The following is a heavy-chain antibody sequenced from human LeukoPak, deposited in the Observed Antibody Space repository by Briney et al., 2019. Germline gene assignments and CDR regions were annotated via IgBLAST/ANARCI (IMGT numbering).Heavy chain of an antibody. J-gene: IGHJ4*02. V-gene: IGHV3-30-3*01. CDR3: ARDPDLEWLFPFDY. CDR2: ISYDGSNK. Sequence: GGSLRLSCAASGFTFSSYAMHWVRQAPGKGLEWVAVISYDGSNKYYADSVKGRFTISRDNSKNTLYLQMNSLRAEDTAVYYCARDPDLEWLFPFDYWGQGTLVTVSS. D-gene: IGHD3-3*01. CDR1: GFTFSSYA.